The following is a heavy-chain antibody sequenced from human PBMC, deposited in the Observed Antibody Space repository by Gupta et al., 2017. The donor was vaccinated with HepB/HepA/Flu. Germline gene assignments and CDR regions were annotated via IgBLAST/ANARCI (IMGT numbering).Heavy chain of an antibody. CDR3: ASGGAWGPFAY. D-gene: IGHD3-16*01. V-gene: IGHV3-7*01. Sequence: EVQVVESGGGLVQPGGSLRLSCAASGFTFNTYWMNWVRQAPGEGLEWVDNINHDGSERNEGDSVKGRFTIARDNVKKSLYLQMKRLRDEDTAVYFGASGGAWGPFAYGGQGTMVTVYS. CDR1: GFTFNTYW. CDR2: INHDGSER. J-gene: IGHJ4*02.